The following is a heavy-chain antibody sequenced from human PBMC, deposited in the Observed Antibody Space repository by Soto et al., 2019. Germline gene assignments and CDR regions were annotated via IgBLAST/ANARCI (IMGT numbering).Heavy chain of an antibody. Sequence: EVQLVVSGGGVVQPGGSLRLSCATSGFILSDCAMNWVRQAPGKGLEWVPCISSSSSGIAYADSVKGRLIVSRDNARNSLYLQMNSLRAEDTAVYYCARDLSWGSNWYYYMDVWGKGTTVTVSS. D-gene: IGHD7-27*01. CDR3: ARDLSWGSNWYYYMDV. CDR1: GFILSDCA. V-gene: IGHV3-48*01. CDR2: ISSSSSGI. J-gene: IGHJ6*03.